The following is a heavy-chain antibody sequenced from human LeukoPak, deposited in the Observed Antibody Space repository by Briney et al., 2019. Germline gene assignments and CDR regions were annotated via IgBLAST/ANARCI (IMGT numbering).Heavy chain of an antibody. D-gene: IGHD3-22*01. CDR2: IYYSGST. CDR3: ARVITSDWDYYDSSGPHSFDP. J-gene: IGHJ5*02. V-gene: IGHV4-30-4*08. CDR1: GGSISSGDYY. Sequence: SETLSLTCTVSGGSISSGDYYWSWIRQPPGKGLEWIGYIYYSGSTYYNPSLKSRVTISVDTSKNQFSLKLGSVTAADTAVYYCARVITSDWDYYDSSGPHSFDPWGQGTLVTVSS.